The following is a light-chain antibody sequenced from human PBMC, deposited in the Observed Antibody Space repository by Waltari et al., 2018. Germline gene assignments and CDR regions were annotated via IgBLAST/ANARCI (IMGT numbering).Light chain of an antibody. CDR2: DAS. CDR1: QIVSSY. CDR3: QQRSNWPT. Sequence: EIVLTQSPATLSFSPGESATLSCMSSQIVSSYLAWYQQKPVHAPRLLIYDASNRATGIPARFSGSGSGTDFTLTISSLEPEDFAVYYCQQRSNWPTFGQGTKVEIK. J-gene: IGKJ1*01. V-gene: IGKV3-11*01.